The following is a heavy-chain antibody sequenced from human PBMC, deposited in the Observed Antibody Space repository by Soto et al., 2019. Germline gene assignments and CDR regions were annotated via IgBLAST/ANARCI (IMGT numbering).Heavy chain of an antibody. CDR3: GRGRSGQVVIFY. J-gene: IGHJ4*02. V-gene: IGHV1-2*02. CDR1: GYSFTGHY. CDR2: IGPNRGDT. Sequence: QVQLVQSGAEVKKSGASVKVSCKASGYSFTGHYIHWVRQAAGQVPEWMGEIGPNRGDTKYAQKFQGRVTMTRDTSITTVYMELSNLSPDDTAVYYCGRGRSGQVVIFYWGQGTLVTVYS. D-gene: IGHD1-26*01.